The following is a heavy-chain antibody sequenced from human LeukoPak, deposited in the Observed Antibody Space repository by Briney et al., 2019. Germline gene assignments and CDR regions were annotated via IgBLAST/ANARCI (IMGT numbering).Heavy chain of an antibody. CDR2: ISYDGSNK. J-gene: IGHJ4*02. Sequence: GGSLRLSCAASGFTFSSYGMHWVRQAPGKGLEWVAVISYDGSNKYYADSVKGRFTISRDNSKNTLYLQMNSLRAEDTAVYYCAKDRDSGWFTYFDYWGQGTLVTVSS. V-gene: IGHV3-30*18. CDR1: GFTFSSYG. D-gene: IGHD6-19*01. CDR3: AKDRDSGWFTYFDY.